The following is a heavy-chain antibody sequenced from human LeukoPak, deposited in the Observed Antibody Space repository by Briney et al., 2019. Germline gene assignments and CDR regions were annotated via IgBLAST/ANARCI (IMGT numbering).Heavy chain of an antibody. J-gene: IGHJ5*02. D-gene: IGHD2-15*01. CDR3: ARHEFNRYCSGGSCYSRFDP. CDR1: GYSFTSYW. Sequence: GESLKISCKGSGYSFTSYWIGWVRQMPGKGLEWMGIIYPGDSDTRYSPSFQGQVTISADKSISTAYLQWSSLKASDTAMYYCARHEFNRYCSGGSCYSRFDPWGQGTLVTVSS. V-gene: IGHV5-51*01. CDR2: IYPGDSDT.